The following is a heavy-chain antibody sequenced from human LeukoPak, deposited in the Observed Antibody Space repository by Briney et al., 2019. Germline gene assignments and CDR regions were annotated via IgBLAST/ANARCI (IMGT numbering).Heavy chain of an antibody. CDR1: GGSISSYY. V-gene: IGHV4-4*07. D-gene: IGHD3-3*01. Sequence: SETLSLTCTVSGGSISSYYWSWIRQPAGKGLEWIGRVYTSGSTNYNPSLKSRVTMSVDTSKNQFSLKLSSVTAADTAVYYCARDVSSYYDFWSGPRDYYYYMDVWGKGTTVTVSS. CDR3: ARDVSSYYDFWSGPRDYYYYMDV. J-gene: IGHJ6*03. CDR2: VYTSGST.